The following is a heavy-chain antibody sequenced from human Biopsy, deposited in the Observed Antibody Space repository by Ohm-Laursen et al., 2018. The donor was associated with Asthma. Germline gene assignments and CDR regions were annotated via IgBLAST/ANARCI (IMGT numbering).Heavy chain of an antibody. CDR2: IYYSGST. CDR3: ARRITIFGVVQKDHGMDA. D-gene: IGHD3-3*01. Sequence: TLSLTCVVSGGSISSYYWSWIRQPPGKGLEWIGYIYYSGSTNYNPSLKSRVTISVDTSKNQFSLKLSSVTAADTAVYFCARRITIFGVVQKDHGMDAWGQGTTVIVSS. V-gene: IGHV4-59*08. CDR1: GGSISSYY. J-gene: IGHJ6*02.